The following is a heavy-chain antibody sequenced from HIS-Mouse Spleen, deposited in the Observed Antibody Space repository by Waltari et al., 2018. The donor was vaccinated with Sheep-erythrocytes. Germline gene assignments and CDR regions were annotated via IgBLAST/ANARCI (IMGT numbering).Heavy chain of an antibody. J-gene: IGHJ3*02. CDR3: AKGDAMVYDAFDI. CDR2: ISYDGSNK. Sequence: QVQLVESGGGVVQPGRSLRLSCAASGFTFSSYGMHWVRQAPGTGLEWVAVISYDGSNKYYADSVKGRFTISRDNSKNTLYLQMNSLRAEDTAVYYCAKGDAMVYDAFDIWGQGTMVTVSS. V-gene: IGHV3-30*18. CDR1: GFTFSSYG. D-gene: IGHD2-8*01.